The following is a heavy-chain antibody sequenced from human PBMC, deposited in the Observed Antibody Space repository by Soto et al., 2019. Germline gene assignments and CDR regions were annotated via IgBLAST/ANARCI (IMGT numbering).Heavy chain of an antibody. CDR2: IYYGGST. Sequence: SETLSVTWGVSGGSISSGGYSWNWIRQPPGKGLEWIGYIYYGGSTYYNPSLQSRVTMSVDRSRNQFSLKLNSVTAADTAVYYCARVRREYDNSGPVDYWGQGTLVTV. J-gene: IGHJ4*02. CDR3: ARVRREYDNSGPVDY. V-gene: IGHV4-30-2*01. CDR1: GGSISSGGYS. D-gene: IGHD3-22*01.